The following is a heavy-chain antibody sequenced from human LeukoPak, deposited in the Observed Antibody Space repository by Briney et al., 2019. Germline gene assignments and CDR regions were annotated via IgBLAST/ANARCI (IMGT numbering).Heavy chain of an antibody. J-gene: IGHJ4*02. CDR2: IYSSGTT. V-gene: IGHV4-4*07. D-gene: IGHD5-12*01. Sequence: SETLSLTCTVSGGSISSYYWNWIRQPAGKGLEWIWHIYSSGTTNYSPSLKSRVTISVDKSKNHFSLKLSSVTAADTAVYYCARESAYDSSLDYWGQGTLVTVSS. CDR1: GGSISSYY. CDR3: ARESAYDSSLDY.